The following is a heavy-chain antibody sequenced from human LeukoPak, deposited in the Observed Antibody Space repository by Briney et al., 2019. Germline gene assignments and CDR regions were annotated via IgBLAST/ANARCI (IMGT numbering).Heavy chain of an antibody. CDR1: GYSFRGYG. Sequence: ASVKVSCKASGYSFRGYGISWVRQAPGQGLEWMGWISACNDKTIYAQKFQGRLTLTTDTSTTSVHMELRTLSSDDTAVYYCARGFQLPHVLEDWLDPWGQGTLVTVSS. V-gene: IGHV1-18*01. CDR2: ISACNDKT. CDR3: ARGFQLPHVLEDWLDP. D-gene: IGHD2-2*01. J-gene: IGHJ5*02.